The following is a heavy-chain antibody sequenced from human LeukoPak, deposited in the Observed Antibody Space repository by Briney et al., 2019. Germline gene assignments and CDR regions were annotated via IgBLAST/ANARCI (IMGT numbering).Heavy chain of an antibody. CDR2: ISYDGSNE. J-gene: IGHJ4*02. CDR1: GFTFSSYV. D-gene: IGHD3-10*01. Sequence: GGSLRLSCAASGFTFSSYVMHWVRQAPGKGLEWVAIISYDGSNEYYADSVKGRFTISRDNAKNSVYLQMNSLRAEDTAVYYCARGPMFRGVIIRRSKSGYFDYWGQGTLVTVSS. V-gene: IGHV3-30*04. CDR3: ARGPMFRGVIIRRSKSGYFDY.